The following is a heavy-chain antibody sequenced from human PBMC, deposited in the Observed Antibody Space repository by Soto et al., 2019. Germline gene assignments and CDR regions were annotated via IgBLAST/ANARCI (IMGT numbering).Heavy chain of an antibody. CDR1: GFTFSSYA. J-gene: IGHJ6*02. CDR2: LSGSGVST. D-gene: IGHD3-22*01. CDR3: AKGGGAKDYYDTSGYYLYYYYAMDV. V-gene: IGHV3-23*01. Sequence: EVQLLESGGGLVQPGGSLRLSCAASGFTFSSYAMTWVRQAPGKGLEWVSVLSGSGVSTYYADSVKGRFTISRDNSKNTLYLQMNSLRAADTAVYYCAKGGGAKDYYDTSGYYLYYYYAMDVWGQGTTVTVSS.